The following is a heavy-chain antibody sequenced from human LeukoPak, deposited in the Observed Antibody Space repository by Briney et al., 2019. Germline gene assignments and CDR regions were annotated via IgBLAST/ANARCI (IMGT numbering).Heavy chain of an antibody. Sequence: GGSLRLSYAASGFTFSSYAMSWVGQAPGKGLEGVSSISGSGGGTYYADSVKGRFTISRDSNKNKLYVQMNTVIGEDTAVYYCANRELAYCGGDCYPLGAFDIWGQGTMVTVSS. CDR2: ISGSGGGT. CDR3: ANRELAYCGGDCYPLGAFDI. V-gene: IGHV3-23*01. J-gene: IGHJ3*02. D-gene: IGHD2-21*02. CDR1: GFTFSSYA.